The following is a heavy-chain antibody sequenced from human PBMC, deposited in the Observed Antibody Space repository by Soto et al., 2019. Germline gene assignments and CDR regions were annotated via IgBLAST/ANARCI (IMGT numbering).Heavy chain of an antibody. Sequence: SETLSLTCTVSDGSISSYYWSWIRQHPGKGLEWIGYIYYSGSTNYNPSLKSRVTISVDTSKNQFSLKLSSVTAADTAVYYCARSQNDFWSGYYFDYWGQGTLVTVSS. D-gene: IGHD3-3*01. CDR3: ARSQNDFWSGYYFDY. J-gene: IGHJ4*02. CDR1: DGSISSYY. CDR2: IYYSGST. V-gene: IGHV4-59*01.